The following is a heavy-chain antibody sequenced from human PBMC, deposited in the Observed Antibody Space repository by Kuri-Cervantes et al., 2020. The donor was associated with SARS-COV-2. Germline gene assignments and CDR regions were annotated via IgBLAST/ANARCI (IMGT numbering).Heavy chain of an antibody. CDR1: GFTFSGHW. V-gene: IGHV3-74*01. D-gene: IGHD1-1*01. Sequence: GESLKISCAASGFTFSGHWIHWVRQAPGKGLVWVSRINPDGSYTNNADSVKGRFTLSRDNAKNMLFLQMNSLRAEDTAVYYCVRDGDHWNFDYWGQGTLFTVSS. CDR3: VRDGDHWNFDY. J-gene: IGHJ4*02. CDR2: INPDGSYT.